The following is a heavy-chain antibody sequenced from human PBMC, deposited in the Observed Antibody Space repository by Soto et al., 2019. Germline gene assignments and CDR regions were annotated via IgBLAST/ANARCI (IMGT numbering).Heavy chain of an antibody. CDR1: GFTFPSSS. J-gene: IGHJ3*02. D-gene: IGHD3-10*01. CDR3: ASYYYGSGEGTHDAFDI. V-gene: IGHV3-21*01. Sequence: GASLRLSCEYSGFTFPSSSIKWDLQAPGKGLEWVSSISSSSSYIYYADSVKGRFTISRDNAKNSLYLQMNSLRAEDTAVYYCASYYYGSGEGTHDAFDIWGQGT. CDR2: ISSSSSYI.